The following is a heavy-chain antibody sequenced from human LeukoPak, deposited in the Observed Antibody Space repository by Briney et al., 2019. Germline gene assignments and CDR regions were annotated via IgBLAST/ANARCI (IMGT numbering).Heavy chain of an antibody. J-gene: IGHJ4*02. CDR3: ARDRASSGWYYFDY. V-gene: IGHV3-7*01. CDR2: IKRDGSEK. Sequence: GGSLRLSCAASGFTFSSYWMSWVRQAPGKGLEWVANIKRDGSEKYYVDSVKGRFTISRDNAKNSLYLQMNSLRAEDTAVYYCARDRASSGWYYFDYWGQGTLVTVSS. CDR1: GFTFSSYW. D-gene: IGHD6-19*01.